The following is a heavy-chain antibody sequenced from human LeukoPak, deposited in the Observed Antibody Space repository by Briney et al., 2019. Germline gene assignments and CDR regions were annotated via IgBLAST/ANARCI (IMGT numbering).Heavy chain of an antibody. CDR3: ARHGSRAVAGYFDY. J-gene: IGHJ4*02. V-gene: IGHV4-59*08. D-gene: IGHD6-19*01. Sequence: SETLSLTCTVSGGPINSYHWSWIRQSPGKGLEWIGYIYYSGSTYYNPSLTSRVTISVDTSKNQFSLGLSSVTTADTAVYYCARHGSRAVAGYFDYWGQGTLVTASS. CDR2: IYYSGST. CDR1: GGPINSYH.